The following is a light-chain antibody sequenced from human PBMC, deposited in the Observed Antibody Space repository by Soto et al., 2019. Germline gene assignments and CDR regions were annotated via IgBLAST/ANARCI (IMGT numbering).Light chain of an antibody. V-gene: IGKV1-5*03. CDR1: QSVSAF. Sequence: DIQMTQSPSSLSASVGDRVTITCRASQSVSAFLNWYQQKPGKAPKLLLYKASSLESGVPPRFSGSGSGTEFTLTVSSLQPDDFATYYCQQYNRFSTFGQGTKVDIK. CDR3: QQYNRFST. J-gene: IGKJ1*01. CDR2: KAS.